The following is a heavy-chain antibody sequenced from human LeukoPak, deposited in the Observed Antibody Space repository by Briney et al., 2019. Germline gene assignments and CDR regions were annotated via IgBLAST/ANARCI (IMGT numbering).Heavy chain of an antibody. CDR2: ISGSSTAM. D-gene: IGHD2-15*01. Sequence: PGGSLRLSCAASGFTFSSYSMNWVRQAPGKGLECVSYISGSSTAMDYAASVKGRFTISRDNAKNSLYLQMNSLRAEDTAVYYCARGYCSGGTCYGHFDCWGQGTLVTVSS. CDR3: ARGYCSGGTCYGHFDC. V-gene: IGHV3-48*01. J-gene: IGHJ4*02. CDR1: GFTFSSYS.